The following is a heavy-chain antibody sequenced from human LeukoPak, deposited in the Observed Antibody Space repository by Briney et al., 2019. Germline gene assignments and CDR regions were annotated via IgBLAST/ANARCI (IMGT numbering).Heavy chain of an antibody. D-gene: IGHD3-10*01. V-gene: IGHV3-66*01. J-gene: IGHJ4*02. CDR3: EALWFGELTVPFDY. CDR1: GFTVSSNY. CDR2: IYSGGST. Sequence: GGSLRLSCAASGFTVSSNYMSWVRQAPGKGLEWVSVIYSGGSTYYADSVKGRFTISRDNSKNTLYLQMNSLRAEDTAVYYCEALWFGELTVPFDYWGQGTLVTVSS.